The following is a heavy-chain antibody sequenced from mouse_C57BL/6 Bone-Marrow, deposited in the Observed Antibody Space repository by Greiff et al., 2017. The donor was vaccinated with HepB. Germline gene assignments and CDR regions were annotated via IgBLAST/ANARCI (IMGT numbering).Heavy chain of an antibody. CDR1: GFTFSSYG. CDR3: ERHPYGNWFAY. V-gene: IGHV5-6*01. J-gene: IGHJ3*01. Sequence: EVQRVESGGDLVKPGGSLKLSCAASGFTFSSYGMSWVRQTPDKRLEWVATISSGGSYTYYPDSVKGRFTISRDNAKNTLYLHMSSLKSEDTAMYYCERHPYGNWFAYWGQGTLVTVSA. D-gene: IGHD2-1*01. CDR2: ISSGGSYT.